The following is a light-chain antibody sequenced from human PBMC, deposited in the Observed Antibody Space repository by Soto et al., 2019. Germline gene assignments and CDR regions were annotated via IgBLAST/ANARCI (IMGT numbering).Light chain of an antibody. CDR1: QSVSTTY. J-gene: IGKJ1*01. Sequence: EIVLTQSPGTLSLSPGERATLSCRANQSVSTTYLAWYQQTPGQAPRLLIYGASTRATGIPDRFSGSGSGTDFTLTISRLEPEVSAVYYCQEYGFSRTFGQGTKVEIK. CDR3: QEYGFSRT. CDR2: GAS. V-gene: IGKV3-20*01.